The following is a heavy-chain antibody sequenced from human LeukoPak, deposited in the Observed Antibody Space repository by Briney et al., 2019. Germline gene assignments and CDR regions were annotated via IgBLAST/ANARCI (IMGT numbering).Heavy chain of an antibody. J-gene: IGHJ4*02. V-gene: IGHV3-23*01. D-gene: IGHD3-10*01. CDR3: AKVTNSGSYYLYHFDS. CDR1: EFTFSIYA. CDR2: ISGGSSTT. Sequence: GGSLRLSCAASEFTFSIYAMSWVRQAPGKGLEWVSSISGGSSTTDYAASVRGRFTISRDNSKNTLYLQMNSLRAEDTAVYYCAKVTNSGSYYLYHFDSWAREPWSPSPQ.